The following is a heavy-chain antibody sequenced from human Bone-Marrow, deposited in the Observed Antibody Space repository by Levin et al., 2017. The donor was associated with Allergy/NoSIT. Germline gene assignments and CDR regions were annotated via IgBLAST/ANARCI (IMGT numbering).Heavy chain of an antibody. D-gene: IGHD7-27*01. J-gene: IGHJ4*02. Sequence: GESLKISCKASGYTFTTYDINWVRQATGQGLEWMGWMNSDSGNTGYAQKFQGRVTMTRDTSISTAYMELSNLRSEDTAVYYCGRNMPRTGELDHWGQGTLVTVSS. CDR3: GRNMPRTGELDH. CDR2: MNSDSGNT. V-gene: IGHV1-8*01. CDR1: GYTFTTYD.